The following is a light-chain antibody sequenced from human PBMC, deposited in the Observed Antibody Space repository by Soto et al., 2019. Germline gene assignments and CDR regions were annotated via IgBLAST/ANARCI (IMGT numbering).Light chain of an antibody. CDR2: GAS. Sequence: IVMTQSPATLSVSPWEGVTLSCRASQSVRSHLAWYQQKPGQPPRLLIYGASTRATGIPARFSGSGFGTEFTLTISSLQSEDFAVYYCQQYKNWPLFGQGTRLEIK. J-gene: IGKJ5*01. CDR1: QSVRSH. CDR3: QQYKNWPL. V-gene: IGKV3-15*01.